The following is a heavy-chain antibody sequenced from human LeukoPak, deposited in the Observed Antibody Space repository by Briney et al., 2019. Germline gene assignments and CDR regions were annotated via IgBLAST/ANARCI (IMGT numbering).Heavy chain of an antibody. CDR3: ANGDYYGSGTRHDY. V-gene: IGHV3-23*01. J-gene: IGHJ4*02. D-gene: IGHD3-10*01. CDR1: GFTFSSYA. Sequence: GGSLRLSCAASGFTFSSYAMSWVRQAPGKGLEWVSAISGSGGSTYYADSVKGRFTISRDNSKNTLYLQMNSLRAEGTAVYYCANGDYYGSGTRHDYWGQGTLVTVSP. CDR2: ISGSGGST.